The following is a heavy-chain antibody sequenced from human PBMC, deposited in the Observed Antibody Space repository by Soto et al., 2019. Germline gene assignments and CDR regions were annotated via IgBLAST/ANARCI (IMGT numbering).Heavy chain of an antibody. J-gene: IGHJ4*02. Sequence: ASVKVSCKASGFTFTSSAVQWVRQARGQRLEWIGWIVVGSGNTNYAQKFQERVTITRDMSTSTAYMELSSLRSEDTAVYYCAAGDNMVRGVITTPDYWGQGTLVTVSS. CDR2: IVVGSGNT. V-gene: IGHV1-58*01. CDR3: AAGDNMVRGVITTPDY. CDR1: GFTFTSSA. D-gene: IGHD3-10*01.